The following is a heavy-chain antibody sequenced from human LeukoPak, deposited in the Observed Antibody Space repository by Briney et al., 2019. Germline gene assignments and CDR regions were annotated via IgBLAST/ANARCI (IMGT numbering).Heavy chain of an antibody. D-gene: IGHD3-22*01. Sequence: SETLSLTCTVSGGSISSYYWSWIRQPPGKGLEWIGYIYYSGSTNYNPSLKSRVPISVDTSKNQFSLKLSSVTAADPAVYYCARASYYYDSSRAFDIWGQGTMVTVSS. CDR1: GGSISSYY. CDR3: ARASYYYDSSRAFDI. CDR2: IYYSGST. V-gene: IGHV4-59*01. J-gene: IGHJ3*02.